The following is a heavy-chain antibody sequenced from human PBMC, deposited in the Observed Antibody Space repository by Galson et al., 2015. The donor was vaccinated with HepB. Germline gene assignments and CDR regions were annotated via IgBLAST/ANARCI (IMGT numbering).Heavy chain of an antibody. CDR1: GYTFTGYY. V-gene: IGHV1-2*02. CDR3: ARGSGGSWFDY. J-gene: IGHJ4*02. CDR2: INPNSGGT. Sequence: SVKVSCKASGYTFTGYYIHWVRQAPGQGLEWMGWINPNSGGTNYAQKFHGRVTMTRDTSIYTAYMELVSLIFDDTAVYYCARGSGGSWFDYWGQGTLVTVSS. D-gene: IGHD6-13*01.